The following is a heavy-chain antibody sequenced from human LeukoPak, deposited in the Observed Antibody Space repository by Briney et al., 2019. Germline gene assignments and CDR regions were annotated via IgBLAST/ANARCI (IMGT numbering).Heavy chain of an antibody. Sequence: PGGSLRLSCAASGFTFDDYAMHWVRQAPGKGLEWVSSISSSSSYIYYADSVKGRFTISRDNAKNSLYLQMNSLRAEDTAVYYCARGGGGRWPYCYYYMDVWGKGTTVTVSS. D-gene: IGHD2-15*01. CDR1: GFTFDDYA. CDR2: ISSSSSYI. J-gene: IGHJ6*03. V-gene: IGHV3-21*01. CDR3: ARGGGGRWPYCYYYMDV.